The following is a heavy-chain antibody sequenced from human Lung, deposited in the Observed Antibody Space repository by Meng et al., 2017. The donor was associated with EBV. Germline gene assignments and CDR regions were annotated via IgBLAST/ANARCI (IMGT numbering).Heavy chain of an antibody. Sequence: QLPLQESGARLVKPSETLFLTCTVSGGSISSSSYFWGWIRQPPGKGLEWIGTIYYSGSTYYNPSLKSRVTISVDTSKNQFSLKLSSVTAADTAVYYRARRTTVTTAFDYWGQGTLVTVSS. J-gene: IGHJ4*02. V-gene: IGHV4-39*01. CDR1: GGSISSSSYF. CDR3: ARRTTVTTAFDY. CDR2: IYYSGST. D-gene: IGHD4-17*01.